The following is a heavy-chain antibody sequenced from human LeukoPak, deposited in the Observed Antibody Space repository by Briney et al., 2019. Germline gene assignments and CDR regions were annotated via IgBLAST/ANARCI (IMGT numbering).Heavy chain of an antibody. CDR2: ISGSSSST. CDR3: ARGLGYGSGNWFDP. J-gene: IGHJ5*02. Sequence: GGSLRLSCAASGFTFSSYAMSWVRQAPGKGLEWVSAISGSSSSTYYADSVKGRFTISRDNSKNTLYLQMNSLRAEDTAVYYCARGLGYGSGNWFDPWGQGTQVTVSS. CDR1: GFTFSSYA. V-gene: IGHV3-23*01. D-gene: IGHD3-10*01.